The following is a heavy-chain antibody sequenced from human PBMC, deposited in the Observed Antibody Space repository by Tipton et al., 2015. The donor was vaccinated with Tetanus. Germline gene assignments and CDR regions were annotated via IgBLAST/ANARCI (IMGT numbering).Heavy chain of an antibody. J-gene: IGHJ4*02. D-gene: IGHD3-22*01. Sequence: QLVQSGAEVKRPGASVKVSCKASGFSLTVHYMHWVRQAPGQGLEWMGLITPNNGSTKYAQKFQGRVTMTSDTSINTVYLEVSRLTSGDKAVYYCVRLTRGYYFLGYWGQGPLVAVSS. V-gene: IGHV1-2*02. CDR3: VRLTRGYYFLGY. CDR1: GFSLTVHY. CDR2: ITPNNGST.